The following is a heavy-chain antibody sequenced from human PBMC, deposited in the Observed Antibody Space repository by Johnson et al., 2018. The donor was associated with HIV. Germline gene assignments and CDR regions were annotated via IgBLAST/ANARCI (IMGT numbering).Heavy chain of an antibody. V-gene: IGHV3-30-3*01. CDR1: GVTFSSHA. D-gene: IGHD3-3*01. J-gene: IGHJ3*02. Sequence: QVQLVESGGGVVQPGRSLRLSCAASGVTFSSHAMHWVRQAPGKGLDWVTVISYDGSNKYYADSVKGRFTISRDNSKNTLSLQMNSLRAEDTAVYYCARGRTVVSVFDIWGQGTMVTVSS. CDR2: ISYDGSNK. CDR3: ARGRTVVSVFDI.